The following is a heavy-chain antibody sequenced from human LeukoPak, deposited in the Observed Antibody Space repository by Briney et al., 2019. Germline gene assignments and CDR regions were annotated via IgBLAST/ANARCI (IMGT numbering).Heavy chain of an antibody. V-gene: IGHV4-59*01. Sequence: SETLSLTCAVYGGSFSGYYWSWIRQPPGKGLEWIGYIYYTGSTYYNPSLKSRATISFDTSKNQFSLKLTSVTAADTAVYYCARGYYYYYMDVWGKGTTVTVSS. CDR3: ARGYYYYYMDV. CDR2: IYYTGST. CDR1: GGSFSGYY. J-gene: IGHJ6*03.